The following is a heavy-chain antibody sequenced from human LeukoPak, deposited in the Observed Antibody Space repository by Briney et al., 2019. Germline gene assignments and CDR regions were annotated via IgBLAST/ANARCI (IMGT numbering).Heavy chain of an antibody. CDR3: ARVNSNYDYYYYMDV. CDR1: GFTFSSYA. Sequence: PGGSLRLSCAASGFTFSSYAMHWVRQAPGKGLEWVAVISYDGSNKYYADSVKGRFTISRDNAKNSLYLQMNSLRAEDTALYYCARVNSNYDYYYYMDVWGKGTTVTVSS. V-gene: IGHV3-30*04. D-gene: IGHD4-11*01. J-gene: IGHJ6*03. CDR2: ISYDGSNK.